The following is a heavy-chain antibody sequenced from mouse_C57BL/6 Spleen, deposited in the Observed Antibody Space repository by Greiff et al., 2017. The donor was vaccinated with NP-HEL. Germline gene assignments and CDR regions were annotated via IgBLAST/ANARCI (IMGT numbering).Heavy chain of an antibody. CDR2: ISYDGSN. Sequence: ESGPGLVKPSQSLSLTCSVTGYSITSGYYWNWIRQFPGNKLEWIGYISYDGSNNYNPSLKNRISITRDTSKNQFFLKLNSVTTEDTATYYCARGTGYAMDYWGQGTSVTVSS. CDR3: ARGTGYAMDY. CDR1: GYSITSGYY. J-gene: IGHJ4*01. V-gene: IGHV3-6*01. D-gene: IGHD4-1*01.